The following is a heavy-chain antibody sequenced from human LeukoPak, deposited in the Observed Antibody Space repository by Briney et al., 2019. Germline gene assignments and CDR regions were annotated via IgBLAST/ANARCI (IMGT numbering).Heavy chain of an antibody. Sequence: SVKVSCKASGGTFSSYAISWVRQAPGQGLEWMGGIIPIFGTANYAQKFQGRVTITADESTSTAYMELSSLRSEDTAVYYCARDIAAGSRSTFDYWGQGTLVTVSS. CDR1: GGTFSSYA. D-gene: IGHD6-13*01. J-gene: IGHJ4*02. V-gene: IGHV1-69*13. CDR3: ARDIAAGSRSTFDY. CDR2: IIPIFGTA.